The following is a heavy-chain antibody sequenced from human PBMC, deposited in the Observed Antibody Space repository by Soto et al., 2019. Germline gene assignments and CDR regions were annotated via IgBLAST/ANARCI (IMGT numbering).Heavy chain of an antibody. V-gene: IGHV1-69*13. CDR3: ARDGTGVAAAGTSVIRYGMDV. CDR2: IIPIFGTA. CDR1: GGTFSSYA. J-gene: IGHJ6*02. Sequence: GASVKVSCKASGGTFSSYAISWVRQAPGQGLEWMGGIIPIFGTANYAQKFQGRVTITADESTSTAYMELSSLRSEDTAVYYCARDGTGVAAAGTSVIRYGMDVWGQGTTVTAP. D-gene: IGHD6-13*01.